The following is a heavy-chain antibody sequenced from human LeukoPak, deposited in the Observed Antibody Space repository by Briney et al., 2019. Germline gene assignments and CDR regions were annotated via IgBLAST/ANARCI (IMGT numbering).Heavy chain of an antibody. CDR3: ARTTEDCSSTSCYQYWFDP. CDR1: GGSISSYY. D-gene: IGHD2-2*01. V-gene: IGHV4-59*01. J-gene: IGHJ5*02. CDR2: IYYSGST. Sequence: SETLSLTCTVSGGSISSYYWSWIRQPPGKGLEWIGYIYYSGSTNYNPSLKSRVTISVDTSKNQFSLRLNSVTAADTAVYYCARTTEDCSSTSCYQYWFDPWGQGTLVTVSS.